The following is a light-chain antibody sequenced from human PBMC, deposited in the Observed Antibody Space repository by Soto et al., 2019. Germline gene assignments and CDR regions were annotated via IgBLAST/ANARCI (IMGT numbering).Light chain of an antibody. Sequence: DIQMTQSPSTLSGSVGDRVTITCRASQTISSWLAWYQQKPGKAPKLLIYATSTLQSGVSSRFSGSGSGTEFTLTISSLQPDDFATYYCQHYNSYSEAFGQGTKVDTK. CDR2: ATS. CDR1: QTISSW. V-gene: IGKV1-5*01. J-gene: IGKJ1*01. CDR3: QHYNSYSEA.